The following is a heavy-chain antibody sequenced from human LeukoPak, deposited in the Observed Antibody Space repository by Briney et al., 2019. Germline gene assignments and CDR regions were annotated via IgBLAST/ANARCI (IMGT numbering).Heavy chain of an antibody. CDR1: GGTINEYY. J-gene: IGHJ4*02. D-gene: IGHD2-15*01. CDR3: ARRGWFPPEF. CDR2: VYSTGST. Sequence: SETLSLTCTVSGGTINEYYWSWIRQPAGKGLEWIGHVYSTGSTNYNPSFKSRVTMSVDMSKNQFSLKLTSVTAAETAVYYRARRGWFPPEFWGQGTLVIVFS. V-gene: IGHV4-4*07.